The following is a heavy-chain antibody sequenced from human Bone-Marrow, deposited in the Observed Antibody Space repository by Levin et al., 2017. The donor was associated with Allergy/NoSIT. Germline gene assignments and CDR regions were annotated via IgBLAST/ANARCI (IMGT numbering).Heavy chain of an antibody. V-gene: IGHV4-31*03. D-gene: IGHD1-1*01. CDR1: GGSITSSSDY. CDR2: IYHSGST. Sequence: SSETLSLTCTVSGGSITSSSDYWTWIRQHPGKGLEWIGQIYHSGSTYSKPSLKSRVTISVDTSKNQFSLKLTSVTAADTAVYYCVRESATRAGEGYYYAMDVWGQGTTVIVSS. J-gene: IGHJ6*02. CDR3: VRESATRAGEGYYYAMDV.